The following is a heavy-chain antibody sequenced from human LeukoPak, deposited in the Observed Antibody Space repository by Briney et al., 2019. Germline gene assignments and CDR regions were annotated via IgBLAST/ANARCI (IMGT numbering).Heavy chain of an antibody. D-gene: IGHD3-10*01. V-gene: IGHV3-74*01. CDR3: ASLLWFGESLPNWFDS. J-gene: IGHJ5*01. CDR2: VNTDGSTT. CDR1: GFTFSSYW. Sequence: GGSLRPSCAASGFTFSSYWMHWVRQAPGKGLVWVSRVNTDGSTTSYADSVKGRFTTSRDNAKNTLYLQMNSLRAEDTALYYCASLLWFGESLPNWFDSWGQGTLVTVSS.